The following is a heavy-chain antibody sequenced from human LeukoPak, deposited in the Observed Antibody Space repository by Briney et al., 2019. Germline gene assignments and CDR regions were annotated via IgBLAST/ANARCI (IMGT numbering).Heavy chain of an antibody. CDR2: IWYDGSNK. J-gene: IGHJ3*02. Sequence: GGSLRLSCAASGFTFSSYGMHWVRQAPGKGLEWVAVIWYDGSNKYYADSVKGRFTISRDNSKNTLYPQMNSLRAEDTAVYYCARDFQVKSYDILKAICAFDIWGQGTMVTVSS. D-gene: IGHD3-9*01. CDR1: GFTFSSYG. V-gene: IGHV3-33*01. CDR3: ARDFQVKSYDILKAICAFDI.